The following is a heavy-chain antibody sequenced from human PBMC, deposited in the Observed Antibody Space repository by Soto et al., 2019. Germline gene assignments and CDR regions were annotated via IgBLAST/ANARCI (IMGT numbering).Heavy chain of an antibody. CDR2: ISWNSGSI. CDR1: GFTSDDYA. Sequence: EVQLVESGGGLVQPGRSLRLSCAASGFTSDDYAMHWVRQAPGKGLEWVSGISWNSGSIGYADSVKGRFTISRDNAKNSLYLQMNSLRAEEGALYYCAKDRNNHYKTGGAFDIWGQGTMVTVSS. J-gene: IGHJ3*02. CDR3: AKDRNNHYKTGGAFDI. V-gene: IGHV3-9*02. D-gene: IGHD3-16*01.